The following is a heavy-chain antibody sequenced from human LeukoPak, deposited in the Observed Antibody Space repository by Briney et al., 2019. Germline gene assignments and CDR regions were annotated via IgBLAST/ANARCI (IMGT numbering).Heavy chain of an antibody. J-gene: IGHJ4*02. CDR2: IYHSGDT. Sequence: PSETLSLTCTVSGYSVSSGYYWGWIRQPPGKGLEWIASIYHSGDTYYNPSLRSRVTISLDTSKNQLSLKLSSVTAADTAVYYCARETPRGSGTDYWGQGTLVTVSS. CDR1: GYSVSSGYY. V-gene: IGHV4-38-2*02. D-gene: IGHD3-10*01. CDR3: ARETPRGSGTDY.